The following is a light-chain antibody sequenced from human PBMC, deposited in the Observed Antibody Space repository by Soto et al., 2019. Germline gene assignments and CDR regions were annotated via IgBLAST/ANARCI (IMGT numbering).Light chain of an antibody. CDR2: DVS. Sequence: QSVLTQPRPVSGSPGQSVTTSCTGTSSDVGVYNYVSWYQQYPGKAPKIMIYDVSKRPSGVPDRFSGSKSDNTASLTISGLQAEDEADYYCCSYAGSYTVVFGIGTKVTVL. V-gene: IGLV2-11*01. J-gene: IGLJ1*01. CDR3: CSYAGSYTVV. CDR1: SSDVGVYNY.